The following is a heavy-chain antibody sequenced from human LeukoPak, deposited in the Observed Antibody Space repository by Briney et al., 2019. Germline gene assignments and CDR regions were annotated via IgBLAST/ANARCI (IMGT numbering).Heavy chain of an antibody. CDR2: LSGSGGST. CDR1: GFTFSSYA. V-gene: IGHV3-23*01. CDR3: AKDLGTIWPEAFDI. Sequence: PGGSLRLSCAASGFTFSSYAMSWVRQAPGRGLEWLSGLSGSGGSTYYADSVKGRFTISRDNSKNTLSLQMNSLRAEDTAVYYCAKDLGTIWPEAFDIWGQGTMVTVSS. D-gene: IGHD7-27*01. J-gene: IGHJ3*02.